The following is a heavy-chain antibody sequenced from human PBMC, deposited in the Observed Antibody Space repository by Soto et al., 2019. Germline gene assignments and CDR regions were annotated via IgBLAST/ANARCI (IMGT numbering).Heavy chain of an antibody. CDR3: ASGYDFWSGYYPYYYYGMDV. J-gene: IGHJ6*02. V-gene: IGHV3-74*01. D-gene: IGHD3-3*01. CDR1: GFTFSSYW. CDR2: INSDGSST. Sequence: HPGGSLRLSCAASGFTFSSYWMHWVRQAPGKGLVWVSRINSDGSSTSYADSVKGRFTISRDNAKNTLYLQMNSLRAEDTAVYYCASGYDFWSGYYPYYYYGMDVWGQGTTVTVSS.